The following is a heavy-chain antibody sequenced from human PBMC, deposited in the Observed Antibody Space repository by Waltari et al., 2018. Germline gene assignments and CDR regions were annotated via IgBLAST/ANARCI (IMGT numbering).Heavy chain of an antibody. CDR3: ARGNNPTYYDFWSRAFDI. Sequence: EVQLVESGGGLVKPGGSLRLSCAASGFTFSSYSMNWVRQAPGKGLEWVSSISSSSSYIYYADSVKGRFTISRDNAKNSLYLQMNSLRAEDTAVYYCARGNNPTYYDFWSRAFDIWGQGTMVTVSS. CDR1: GFTFSSYS. V-gene: IGHV3-21*01. D-gene: IGHD3-3*01. CDR2: ISSSSSYI. J-gene: IGHJ3*02.